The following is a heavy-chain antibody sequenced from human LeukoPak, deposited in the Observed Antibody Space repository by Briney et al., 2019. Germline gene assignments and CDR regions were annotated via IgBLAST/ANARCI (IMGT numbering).Heavy chain of an antibody. D-gene: IGHD5-18*01. CDR3: ARGGIQLWFLGRNWFDP. CDR1: GGSISSGDYY. V-gene: IGHV4-30-4*01. Sequence: SETLSLTCTVSGGSISSGDYYWSWIRQPPGKGLEWIGYIYYSGSTYYNPSLKSRVTISVDTSKNQFSQKLSSVTAADTAVYYCARGGIQLWFLGRNWFDPWGQGTLVTVSS. CDR2: IYYSGST. J-gene: IGHJ5*02.